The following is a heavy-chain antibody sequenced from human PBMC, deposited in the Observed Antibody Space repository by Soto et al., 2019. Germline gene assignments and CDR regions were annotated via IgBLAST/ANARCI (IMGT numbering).Heavy chain of an antibody. Sequence: GGSLRLSCAASGFTFSSYAMSWVRQAPGKGLEWVSAISGSGGSTYYADSVKGRFTISRDNSKNTLYLQMNSLRAEDTAVYYCAKADEGCGSSCHHYYYYYMDVWGKGTTVTVSS. CDR1: GFTFSSYA. J-gene: IGHJ6*03. D-gene: IGHD6-13*01. CDR3: AKADEGCGSSCHHYYYYYMDV. V-gene: IGHV3-23*01. CDR2: ISGSGGST.